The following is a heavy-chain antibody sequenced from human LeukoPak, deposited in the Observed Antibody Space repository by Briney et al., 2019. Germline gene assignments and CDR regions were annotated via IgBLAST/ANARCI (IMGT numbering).Heavy chain of an antibody. CDR3: ARALTIHYCDSSDPLGY. V-gene: IGHV1-2*02. CDR1: GYTFTGYY. Sequence: ASVKVSCKASGYTFTGYYMHWVRQAPGQGLEWMGWINPDSGGTNYDQKFKGRVTMTRDTSISTAYMKLSRLSSDDTAVYYCARALTIHYCDSSDPLGYWGQGTLVTVSS. J-gene: IGHJ4*02. CDR2: INPDSGGT. D-gene: IGHD3-22*01.